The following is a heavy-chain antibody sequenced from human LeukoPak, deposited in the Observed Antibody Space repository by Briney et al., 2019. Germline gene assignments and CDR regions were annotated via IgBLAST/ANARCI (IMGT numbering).Heavy chain of an antibody. CDR2: IYYSGST. J-gene: IGHJ3*01. CDR3: VARENXXLRV. V-gene: IGHV4-38-2*02. Sequence: ETLSLXCTVSGYSISSGYYWGWIRQPPGKGLEWIGSIYYSGSTYYNPSLKRRVTISVETSKNQLSLKLSSVTAADTAMYYCVARENXXLRVWGQGXMVTVSS. CDR1: GYSISSGYY. D-gene: IGHD1-26*01.